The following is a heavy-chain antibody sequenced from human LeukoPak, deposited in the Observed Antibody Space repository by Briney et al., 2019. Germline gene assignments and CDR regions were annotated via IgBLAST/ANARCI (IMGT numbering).Heavy chain of an antibody. V-gene: IGHV4-34*01. J-gene: IGHJ4*02. Sequence: SETLSLTCGVYGGSFSGYYWSWIRQPPGKGLEWIGEINHSGSTNYNPSLKSRVTISVDTSKNQFSLKLSSVTAADTAVYYCARLTMVRGVITRPFDYWGQGTLVTVSS. CDR2: INHSGST. CDR3: ARLTMVRGVITRPFDY. D-gene: IGHD3-10*01. CDR1: GGSFSGYY.